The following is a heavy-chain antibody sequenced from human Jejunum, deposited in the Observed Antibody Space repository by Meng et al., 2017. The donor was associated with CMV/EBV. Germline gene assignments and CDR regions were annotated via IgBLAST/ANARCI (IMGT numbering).Heavy chain of an antibody. CDR2: IYYRGDT. CDR1: GGSIRSVDYY. J-gene: IGHJ4*02. Sequence: LGGSIRSVDYYWSWVRQPPGKGLEWIGTIYYRGDTYYSPSLESRLTISVDTSKNQFSLRLRSVTAADTAVYYCARVTVVSQRFDYWGQGTLVTVSS. V-gene: IGHV4-39*07. D-gene: IGHD6-25*01. CDR3: ARVTVVSQRFDY.